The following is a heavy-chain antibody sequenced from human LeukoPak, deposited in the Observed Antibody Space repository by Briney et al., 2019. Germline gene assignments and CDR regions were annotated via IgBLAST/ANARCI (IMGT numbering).Heavy chain of an antibody. J-gene: IGHJ4*02. CDR3: ATTRGFDY. CDR1: GFTFSRYW. V-gene: IGHV3-7*03. D-gene: IGHD1-1*01. CDR2: IKEDGGEK. Sequence: GESLRLSCAASGFTFSRYWMSWVRQTPGKGLEWVANIKEDGGEKYYVDSVKGRFTISRDNAKSSLFLQMNSPRTEDTAVYYCATTRGFDYWGQGTLVTVSS.